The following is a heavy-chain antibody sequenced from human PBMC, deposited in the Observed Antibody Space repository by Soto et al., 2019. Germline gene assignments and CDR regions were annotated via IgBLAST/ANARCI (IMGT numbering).Heavy chain of an antibody. D-gene: IGHD3-3*01. V-gene: IGHV4-31*03. Sequence: QVQLQESGPGLVKPSQTLSLTCTVSGGSINSGGYYWSWIRQHPGKGLEWIGYIFYSGSTSYNPSCQSRVTTSVETYNNQFSLRLSSVTAAETAVYYCARSRNSDFWSGYSPSYSYYYMDVWGKGTTVAVSS. CDR3: ARSRNSDFWSGYSPSYSYYYMDV. CDR1: GGSINSGGYY. CDR2: IFYSGST. J-gene: IGHJ6*03.